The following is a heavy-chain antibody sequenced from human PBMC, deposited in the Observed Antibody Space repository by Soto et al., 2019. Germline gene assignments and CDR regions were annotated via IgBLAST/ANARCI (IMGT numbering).Heavy chain of an antibody. Sequence: GASVKVSFKACGGGFSSCASSWGRQAPGQGLEWMGGIIPIFGTANYAQKFQGRVTITADESTSTAYMELSSLRSEDTAVYYCARGGVPADILPSSHDYWGQGTLVTVSS. CDR1: GGGFSSCA. CDR3: ARGGVPADILPSSHDY. CDR2: IIPIFGTA. V-gene: IGHV1-69*13. J-gene: IGHJ4*02. D-gene: IGHD2-2*01.